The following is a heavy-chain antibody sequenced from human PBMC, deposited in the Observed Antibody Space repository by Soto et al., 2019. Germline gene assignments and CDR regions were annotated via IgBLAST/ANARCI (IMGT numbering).Heavy chain of an antibody. CDR1: GFTFTSYA. D-gene: IGHD2-2*02. CDR3: STHSPDPPAGIRRRFFDY. CDR2: TSFDGSKK. J-gene: IGHJ4*01. Sequence: QVQLVESGGGVVQPGRSLRLSCAASGFTFTSYAMDWVRQAPGKGLEWVAVTSFDGSKKYYADSVKGRFTISRDNSKNTVYLQKNSLRAEDTAVYYCSTHSPDPPAGIRRRFFDYWGHVTLVIVSS. V-gene: IGHV3-30-3*01.